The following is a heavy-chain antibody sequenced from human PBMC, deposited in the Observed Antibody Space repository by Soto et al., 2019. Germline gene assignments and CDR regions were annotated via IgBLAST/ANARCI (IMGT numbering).Heavy chain of an antibody. Sequence: QVQLVESGGGVVQPGRSLRLSCAASGFTFSSYGMHWVRQAPGKGLEWVAVISYDGSNKYYADSVKGRFTISRDNSKNTLYLQMNSLRAEDTAVYYCATLNYVWGXYRYTXGGDDAFDIWGQGTMVTVSS. CDR3: ATLNYVWGXYRYTXGGDDAFDI. CDR2: ISYDGSNK. J-gene: IGHJ3*02. V-gene: IGHV3-30*03. CDR1: GFTFSSYG. D-gene: IGHD3-16*02.